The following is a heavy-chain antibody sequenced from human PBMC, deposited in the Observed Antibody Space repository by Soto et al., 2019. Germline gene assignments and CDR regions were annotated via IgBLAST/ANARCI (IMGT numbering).Heavy chain of an antibody. CDR2: ISAYNGNT. D-gene: IGHD2-15*01. V-gene: IGHV1-18*01. J-gene: IGHJ6*02. CDR1: GYTFTSYG. Sequence: XSVKVSCKASGYTFTSYGISWVRQAPGQGLEWMGWISAYNGNTNYAQKLQGRVTMTTDTSTSTAYMELRSLRSDDTAVYYCARDGGDIVVVVAALYYYYGMDVWGQGPTVTVSS. CDR3: ARDGGDIVVVVAALYYYYGMDV.